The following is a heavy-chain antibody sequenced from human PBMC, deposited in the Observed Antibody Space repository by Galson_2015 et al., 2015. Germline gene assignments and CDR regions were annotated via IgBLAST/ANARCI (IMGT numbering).Heavy chain of an antibody. V-gene: IGHV3-23*01. Sequence: SLRLSCAASGFTLSSHAMTWVRQAPGKGPEWVSSISGSGIRTHYADFVKGRFTISRDNFKNTVYLQLNSLSVEDTAVYYCAKNLGKGEDGVCYCHLDCWGQGTLVTVSS. D-gene: IGHD2-21*01. CDR3: AKNLGKGEDGVCYCHLDC. CDR1: GFTLSSHA. J-gene: IGHJ4*02. CDR2: ISGSGIRT.